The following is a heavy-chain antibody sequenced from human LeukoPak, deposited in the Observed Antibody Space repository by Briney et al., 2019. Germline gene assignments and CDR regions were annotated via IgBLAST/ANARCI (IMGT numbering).Heavy chain of an antibody. V-gene: IGHV4-59*05. CDR1: GGSISSYY. J-gene: IGHJ4*02. D-gene: IGHD2-2*01. CDR3: ASYCSSTSCYPGPSDY. CDR2: IYYSGST. Sequence: SETLSLTCTVSGGSISSYYWSWIRQPPGKGLEWIGSIYYSGSTYYNPSLKSRVTISVDTSKNQFSLKLSSVTAADTAVYYCASYCSSTSCYPGPSDYWGQGTLVTVSS.